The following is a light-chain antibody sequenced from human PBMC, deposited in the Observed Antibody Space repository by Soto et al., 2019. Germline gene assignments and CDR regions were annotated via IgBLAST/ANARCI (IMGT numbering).Light chain of an antibody. V-gene: IGLV1-47*01. CDR3: AAWDDSLGGHVV. J-gene: IGLJ2*01. CDR1: SSNIGRNY. CDR2: RDN. Sequence: QAVVTQPPSVSGTPGQRFIISCSGSSSNIGRNYVYWYQQLPGAAPKLLIYRDNQRPSGVPDRFAISASGTSASLAISGLRSEDEADYYCAAWDDSLGGHVVFGGGTKLTVL.